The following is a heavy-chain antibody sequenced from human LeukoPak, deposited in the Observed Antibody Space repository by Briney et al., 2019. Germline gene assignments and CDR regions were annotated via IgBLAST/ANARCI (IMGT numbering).Heavy chain of an antibody. Sequence: PSETLSLTCTVSGGSISSSSYYWGWIRQPPGKGLEWIGRIYYSGSTYYNPSLKSRVTISVDTSKNQFSLKLSSVTAADTAVYYCARHVVAVAGTLDYFDYWGQGTLVTVSS. CDR3: ARHVVAVAGTLDYFDY. CDR2: IYYSGST. J-gene: IGHJ4*02. CDR1: GGSISSSSYY. D-gene: IGHD6-19*01. V-gene: IGHV4-39*01.